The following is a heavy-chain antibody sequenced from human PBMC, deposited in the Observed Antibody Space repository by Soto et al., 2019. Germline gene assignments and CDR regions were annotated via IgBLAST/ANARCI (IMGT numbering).Heavy chain of an antibody. CDR2: IYYSGST. Sequence: PSETLSLTCTVSGGSISSSSYYWGWIRQPPGKGLEWIGSIYYSGSTYYNPSLKSRVTISVDTSKNQFSLKLSSVTAADTAVYYCATHALIAAADDYYYYGMDVWGQGTTVTVSS. CDR1: GGSISSSSYY. D-gene: IGHD6-13*01. V-gene: IGHV4-39*01. J-gene: IGHJ6*02. CDR3: ATHALIAAADDYYYYGMDV.